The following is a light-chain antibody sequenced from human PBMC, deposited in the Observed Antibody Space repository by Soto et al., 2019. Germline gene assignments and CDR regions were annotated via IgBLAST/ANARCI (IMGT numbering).Light chain of an antibody. CDR2: EVS. CDR3: SSFSSSSTIYV. V-gene: IGLV2-14*01. CDR1: ISDVGGHHY. J-gene: IGLJ1*01. Sequence: QSLLTQPASVSGSPGQSITISCTGTISDVGGHHYVSWYQQHPGKAPKVIIYEVSDRPSGVSDRFSGSKSGNTASLTISGLQAEDEADYYCSSFSSSSTIYVYGTGTKVNVL.